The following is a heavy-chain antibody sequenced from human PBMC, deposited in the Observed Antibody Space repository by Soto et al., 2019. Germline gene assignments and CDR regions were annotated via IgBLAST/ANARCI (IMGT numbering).Heavy chain of an antibody. CDR3: AKESDTFDV. J-gene: IGHJ3*01. CDR2: IWYDGNTE. Sequence: QVQLVESGGGVVQPGNSLRLSCAASEFIFSNHFMHWVRQAPGKGLEWLAGIWYDGNTEFYAESLKGRLTISRDTSKNTLYLEMSSLRAEDTAMYYCAKESDTFDVWGQGTMVIVS. CDR1: EFIFSNHF. V-gene: IGHV3-33*06.